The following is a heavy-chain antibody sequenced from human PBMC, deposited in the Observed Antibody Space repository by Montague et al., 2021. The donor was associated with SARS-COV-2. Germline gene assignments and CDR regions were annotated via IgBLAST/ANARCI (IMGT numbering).Heavy chain of an antibody. D-gene: IGHD3-22*01. CDR2: IYYSGST. CDR3: ARDSHYYDSSGHFDF. CDR1: GGSTSSYY. V-gene: IGHV4-59*13. Sequence: SETLSLTCTVSGGSTSSYYWSWIRQPPGKGLEWIGYIYYSGSTNXNPSLESRVTISVDTSKNQFSLKLSSVTAADTAVYYCARDSHYYDSSGHFDFWGQGTLVTVSS. J-gene: IGHJ4*02.